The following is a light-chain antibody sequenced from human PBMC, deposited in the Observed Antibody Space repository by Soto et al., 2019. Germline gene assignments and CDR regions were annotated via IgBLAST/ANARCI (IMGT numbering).Light chain of an antibody. CDR1: HDIANH. Sequence: DNQMTQSPSSLSPSVGDRVTITCQASHDIANHLNWYQQKPGKAPKLLIYDASYLETGVPLRFSGSGSGTDFTFTINSLQPEDIATYYCQQYDNVPTFGPGTKVDLK. CDR3: QQYDNVPT. J-gene: IGKJ3*01. CDR2: DAS. V-gene: IGKV1-33*01.